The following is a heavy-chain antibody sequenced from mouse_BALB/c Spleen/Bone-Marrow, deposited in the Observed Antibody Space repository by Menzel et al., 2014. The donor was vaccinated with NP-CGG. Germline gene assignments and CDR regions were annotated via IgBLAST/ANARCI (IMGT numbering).Heavy chain of an antibody. J-gene: IGHJ2*01. CDR3: ARGAYYGNYFDF. CDR2: INPGSGGT. Sequence: QVQLKESGAELVRPGTSVKVSCKASGYAFTNYLIEWVKQRPGQGPEWIGVINPGSGGTNYNEKFKGKATLTADKSSSTAYMQLSSLTSDDSAVYFCARGAYYGNYFDFWGQGTTLTVSS. CDR1: GYAFTNYL. D-gene: IGHD2-10*01. V-gene: IGHV1-54*01.